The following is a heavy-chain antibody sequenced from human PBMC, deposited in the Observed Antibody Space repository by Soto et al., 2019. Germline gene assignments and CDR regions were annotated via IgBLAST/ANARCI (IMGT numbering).Heavy chain of an antibody. J-gene: IGHJ3*02. V-gene: IGHV1-2*02. D-gene: IGHD3-22*01. Sequence: QVQLVQSGAEVKKPGTSVKVSCKASGYTFTGYYMHWVRQAPGQGLEWMGWINPNSGGTNYAQKFQGRVTMTRDTSISTAYMELSRLRSDDTAVYYCARGRTDSSGYYYVLRAFDIWGQGTMVTVSS. CDR1: GYTFTGYY. CDR2: INPNSGGT. CDR3: ARGRTDSSGYYYVLRAFDI.